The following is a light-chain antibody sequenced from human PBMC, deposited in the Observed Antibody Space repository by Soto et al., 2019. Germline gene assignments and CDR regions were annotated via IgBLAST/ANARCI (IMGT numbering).Light chain of an antibody. V-gene: IGLV1-40*01. J-gene: IGLJ3*02. CDR2: GNT. Sequence: QSVLTQPPSVSGAPGPTVTISCTGSSSNIGAPYDVHWYQQLPGTAPKLLIYGNTNRPSGVPDRFSGSRSGTSASLAITGLQADDESDYYCQSYDSSLSAWVFGGGTKVTVL. CDR1: SSNIGAPYD. CDR3: QSYDSSLSAWV.